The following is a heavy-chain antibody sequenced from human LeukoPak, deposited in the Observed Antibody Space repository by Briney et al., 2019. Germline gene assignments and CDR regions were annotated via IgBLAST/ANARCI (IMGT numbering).Heavy chain of an antibody. D-gene: IGHD2-15*01. CDR3: ARAGYCSDGKCYTFDY. V-gene: IGHV1-2*02. CDR1: GYTFTGYS. J-gene: IGHJ4*02. CDR2: INPNSGGT. Sequence: ASVKVSCKASGYTFTGYSMHWGRQAPGQGLEWMGWINPNSGGTDCARRFQGRVTMTRDTSITMIYMEMSSLTPDDTAVYYCARAGYCSDGKCYTFDYWGQGTLVTVSS.